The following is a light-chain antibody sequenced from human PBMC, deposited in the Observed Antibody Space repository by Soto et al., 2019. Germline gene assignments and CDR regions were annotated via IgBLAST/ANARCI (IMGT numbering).Light chain of an antibody. CDR3: QQYGSSPWT. CDR2: AAS. Sequence: IVVTQSPGTLSLSPGERATRSCRASQSVSSSYLAWYQQQPGQAPRLLIYAASSRATGIPDRFSGSGSGTDFTLTISRLEPDDFAVYYCQQYGSSPWTFGQVTKVDIK. CDR1: QSVSSSY. V-gene: IGKV3-20*01. J-gene: IGKJ1*01.